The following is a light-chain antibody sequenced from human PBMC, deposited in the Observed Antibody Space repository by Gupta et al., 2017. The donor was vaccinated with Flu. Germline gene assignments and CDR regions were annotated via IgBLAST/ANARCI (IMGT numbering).Light chain of an antibody. CDR3: QSEGGRGTYWV. J-gene: IGLJ3*02. V-gene: IGLV3-25*03. CDR2: KDT. CDR1: ALPKQY. Sequence: GQTARITCSGSALPKQYTYWYQQKPGQAPVLVIYKDTERPSGIPERFSGSTSGTAVTLTISGVQAEDEADYYCQSEGGRGTYWVFGGGTKLTVL.